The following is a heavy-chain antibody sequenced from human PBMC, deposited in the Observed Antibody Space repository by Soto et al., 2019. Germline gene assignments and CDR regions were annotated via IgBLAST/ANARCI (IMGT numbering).Heavy chain of an antibody. CDR1: GYTLTELS. J-gene: IGHJ6*02. V-gene: IGHV1-24*01. D-gene: IGHD6-6*01. Sequence: ASVQVSCKVSGYTLTELSMHWVRQAPGKGIEWMGGFDPEDGETIYAQKLQGRVTMTEDTSTDTAYMELSSLRSEDTAVYYCATEIVGAARAGGLYYYGMDVRSQGTTVTVSS. CDR3: ATEIVGAARAGGLYYYGMDV. CDR2: FDPEDGET.